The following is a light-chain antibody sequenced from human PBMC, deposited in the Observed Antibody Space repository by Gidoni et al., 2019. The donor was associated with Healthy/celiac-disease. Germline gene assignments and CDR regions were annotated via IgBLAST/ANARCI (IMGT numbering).Light chain of an antibody. CDR2: GNS. J-gene: IGLJ2*01. CDR1: SSNIGAGYD. Sequence: QSVLTKRPSVSGAPGQRVTISCTASSSNIGAGYDVHWYQQLPGTAPKLLIYGNSNRPSGVPDRFSGSKSGTSASLAITGLQAEDEADYYCQSYDSSLSNVVFGGGTKLTVL. CDR3: QSYDSSLSNVV. V-gene: IGLV1-40*01.